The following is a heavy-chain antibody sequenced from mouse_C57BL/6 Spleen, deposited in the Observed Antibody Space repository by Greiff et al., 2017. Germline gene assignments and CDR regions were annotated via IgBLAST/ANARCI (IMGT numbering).Heavy chain of an antibody. J-gene: IGHJ2*01. CDR1: GYTFTSYT. Sequence: QVQLQQSVAELARPGASVKMSCKASGYTFTSYTMHWVKQRPGQGLEWIGYINPSSGYTKYNQKFKDKATLTADKSSSTAYMQLSSLTSEDSAVYYCARDEDGYYCYWGQGTTLTVSS. V-gene: IGHV1-4*01. CDR2: INPSSGYT. CDR3: ARDEDGYYCY. D-gene: IGHD2-3*01.